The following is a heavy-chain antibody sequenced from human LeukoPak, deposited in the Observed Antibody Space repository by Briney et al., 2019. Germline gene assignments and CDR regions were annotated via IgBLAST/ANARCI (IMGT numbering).Heavy chain of an antibody. CDR2: INPSGGST. CDR3: ARDYYDSSGYYYAPDY. J-gene: IGHJ4*02. CDR1: GYTFTSYY. D-gene: IGHD3-22*01. Sequence: ASVTVSCKASGYTFTSYYMHWVRQAPGQGLEWMGIINPSGGSTSYAQKFQGRVTMTRDTSTSTVYMELSSLRSEDTAVYYCARDYYDSSGYYYAPDYWGQGTLVTVSS. V-gene: IGHV1-46*01.